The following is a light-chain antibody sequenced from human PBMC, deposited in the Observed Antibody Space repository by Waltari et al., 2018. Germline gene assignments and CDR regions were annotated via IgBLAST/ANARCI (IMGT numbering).Light chain of an antibody. CDR2: DAS. Sequence: IQLTQSPSSLSASVGARVTITCRASQGISSALAWYQQKPGKAPNLLIFDASSLESWVPSRFSGSGSGTDFTLTTSSLQPEDFATYYCQQFNSYPFTFGGGTKVEIK. CDR1: QGISSA. J-gene: IGKJ4*01. CDR3: QQFNSYPFT. V-gene: IGKV1-13*02.